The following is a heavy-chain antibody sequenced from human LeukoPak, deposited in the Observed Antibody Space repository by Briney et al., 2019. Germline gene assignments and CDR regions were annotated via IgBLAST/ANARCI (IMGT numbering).Heavy chain of an antibody. D-gene: IGHD7-27*01. CDR2: ISRDTTYI. Sequence: GGSLRLSCAAAGFTFSRYSMNWVRQGPAKGLEWVSSISRDTTYIYYADSVKGRFTISRDNAKNSLSLQMNSLRVEDTAVYYCARSTGDGYFDYWGQGTLVTVSS. V-gene: IGHV3-21*01. J-gene: IGHJ4*02. CDR3: ARSTGDGYFDY. CDR1: GFTFSRYS.